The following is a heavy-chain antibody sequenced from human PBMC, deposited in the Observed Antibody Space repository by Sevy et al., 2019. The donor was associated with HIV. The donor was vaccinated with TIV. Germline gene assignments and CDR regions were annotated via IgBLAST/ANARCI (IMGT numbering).Heavy chain of an antibody. D-gene: IGHD4-17*01. J-gene: IGHJ3*02. V-gene: IGHV3-30-3*01. CDR2: ISYDGSNK. Sequence: GGSLRLSCAASGFTFSSYAMHWVHQAPGKGLEWVAVISYDGSNKYYADSVKGRFTISRDNSKNTLYLQMNSLRAEDTAVYYCARESAIVRLLDAFDIWGQGTMVTVSS. CDR1: GFTFSSYA. CDR3: ARESAIVRLLDAFDI.